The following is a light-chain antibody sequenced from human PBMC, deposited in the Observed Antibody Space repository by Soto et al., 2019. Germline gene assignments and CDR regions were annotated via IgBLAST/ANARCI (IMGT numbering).Light chain of an antibody. CDR1: SSDVGGYNY. CDR3: SSYAGSNYVI. J-gene: IGLJ2*01. V-gene: IGLV2-8*01. Sequence: QSVLTQPPSASGSPGQSVTISCTGTSSDVGGYNYVSWYQQHPGKAPKLMIYEVNKRPSGVPDRFSGSKSDNTASLTVSRLQAEDEAYYYCSSYAGSNYVIFGGGTKVTVL. CDR2: EVN.